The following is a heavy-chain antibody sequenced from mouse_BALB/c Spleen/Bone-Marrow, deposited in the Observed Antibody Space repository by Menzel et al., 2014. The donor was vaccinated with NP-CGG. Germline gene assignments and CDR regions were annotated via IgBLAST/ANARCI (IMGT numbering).Heavy chain of an antibody. CDR2: ISDGGSYT. CDR1: GFTFSDYY. J-gene: IGHJ1*01. Sequence: GHLVESGGGLVKPGGSLKLSCAASGFTFSDYYMYWVRQTPERRLEWVATISDGGSYTYYPDSVKGRFTISRDNAKNNLYLQMSSLKSEDTAMYYCARFYYYGSSYFDVWGAGTTVTVSS. CDR3: ARFYYYGSSYFDV. D-gene: IGHD1-1*01. V-gene: IGHV5-4*02.